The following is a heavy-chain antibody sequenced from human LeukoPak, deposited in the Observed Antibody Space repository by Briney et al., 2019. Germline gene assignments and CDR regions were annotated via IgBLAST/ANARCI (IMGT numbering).Heavy chain of an antibody. J-gene: IGHJ6*04. V-gene: IGHV3-30*04. Sequence: GRSLRLSCAASGFTFSSYAMHWVRQAPGKGLEWVAVISYDGSNKYYADSVKGRFTISRDNSKNTLYLQMNSLRAEDTAVYYCARAPSCGYSSIPPADYYYGMDVWGKGTTVTVSS. CDR1: GFTFSSYA. CDR2: ISYDGSNK. D-gene: IGHD5-18*01. CDR3: ARAPSCGYSSIPPADYYYGMDV.